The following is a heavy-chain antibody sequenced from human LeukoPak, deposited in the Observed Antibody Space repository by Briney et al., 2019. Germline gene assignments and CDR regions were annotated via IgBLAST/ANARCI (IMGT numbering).Heavy chain of an antibody. J-gene: IGHJ5*02. CDR1: GYTFTSYY. D-gene: IGHD1-26*01. CDR2: INPSGGST. CDR3: ARREVVGATLSNWFDP. Sequence: ASVTVSFKASGYTFTSYYMHWVRQAPGQGFEWMGIINPSGGSTSYAQKFQGRVTMTRDMSTSTVYMELSSLRSEDTAVYYCARREVVGATLSNWFDPWGQGTLVTVSS. V-gene: IGHV1-46*01.